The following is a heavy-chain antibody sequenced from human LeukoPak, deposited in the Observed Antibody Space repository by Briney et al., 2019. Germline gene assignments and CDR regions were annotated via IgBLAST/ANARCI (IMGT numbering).Heavy chain of an antibody. D-gene: IGHD3-10*01. V-gene: IGHV3-23*01. J-gene: IGHJ3*02. Sequence: GGSLRLSCAASGFTFSSYAMSWVRQAPGKGPEWVSAISGSGGSTYYADSVKGRFTISRDNSKNTLYLQMNSLRAEDTAVYYCAKDPPFSFGNPGAFDIWGQGTMVTVSS. CDR1: GFTFSSYA. CDR2: ISGSGGST. CDR3: AKDPPFSFGNPGAFDI.